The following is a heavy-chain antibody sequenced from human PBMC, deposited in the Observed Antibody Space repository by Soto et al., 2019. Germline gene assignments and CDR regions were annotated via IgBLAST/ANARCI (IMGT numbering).Heavy chain of an antibody. CDR3: GKDPNGDYVGGFEF. J-gene: IGHJ3*01. Sequence: PWGSLRLSCAASGFTFNNYALSCFRQSPVKWLEWVSGISASGSRSFYADSVKGRFTVSRDFSKNTLSLQMDSLRAEDTAVYFCGKDPNGDYVGGFEFWGPGTMVTVSS. D-gene: IGHD4-17*01. V-gene: IGHV3-23*01. CDR2: ISASGSRS. CDR1: GFTFNNYA.